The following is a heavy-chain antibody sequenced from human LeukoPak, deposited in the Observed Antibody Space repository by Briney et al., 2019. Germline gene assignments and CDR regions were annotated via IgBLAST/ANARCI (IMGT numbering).Heavy chain of an antibody. D-gene: IGHD2-15*01. V-gene: IGHV4-39*01. CDR2: ISYSGST. CDR1: GGSISSSSLY. Sequence: PSETLSLTRPVSGGSISSSSLYWGWIRQPPGKGLEWIGSISYSGSTYYNPSLKSRVTISVDTSKNQFSLKLSSVTAADTAVYYCASRSLGYCSGGSCLNWFDPWGQGTLVTVSS. CDR3: ASRSLGYCSGGSCLNWFDP. J-gene: IGHJ5*02.